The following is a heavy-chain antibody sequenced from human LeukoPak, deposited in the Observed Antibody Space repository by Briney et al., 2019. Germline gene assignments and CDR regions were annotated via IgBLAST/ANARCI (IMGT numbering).Heavy chain of an antibody. CDR2: ISGSGGST. Sequence: QTGGSLRLSCAASGFTFSSYAMSCVRQAPGKGLEGVSAISGSGGSTYYADSVKGRFTISRDNSKNTLYLQMNSLSAEDTAVSYCAKSPSSGYYFGYFQHWGQGTLVTVSS. D-gene: IGHD3-22*01. CDR3: AKSPSSGYYFGYFQH. CDR1: GFTFSSYA. J-gene: IGHJ1*01. V-gene: IGHV3-23*01.